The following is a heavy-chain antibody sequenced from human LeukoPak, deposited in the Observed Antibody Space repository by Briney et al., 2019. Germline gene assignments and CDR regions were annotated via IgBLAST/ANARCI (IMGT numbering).Heavy chain of an antibody. CDR2: FDPEDGET. CDR1: GYTLTEMS. J-gene: IGHJ3*02. V-gene: IGHV1-24*01. Sequence: ASVKVSCKVSGYTLTEMSIHWVRQAPGGALEWMGGFDPEDGETVYAPKFQGRVTITADKSTSTAYMELSSLRSEDTAVYYCARVSITGTNGGAYAFDIWGQGTMVTVSS. D-gene: IGHD1-20*01. CDR3: ARVSITGTNGGAYAFDI.